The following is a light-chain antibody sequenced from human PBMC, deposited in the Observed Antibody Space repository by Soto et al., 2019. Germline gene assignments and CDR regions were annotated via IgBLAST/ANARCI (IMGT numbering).Light chain of an antibody. Sequence: DIQMTQSPSSLFASVGDRVTITCRASQTISRFVSWYQKKPGKAPKLLIYAASTLKPGVPSRYSGSGSRTDFTLTIRSLPPEDFATDYCPQSYSGLYTFGQGTQLEIK. J-gene: IGKJ2*01. CDR2: AAS. CDR1: QTISRF. V-gene: IGKV1-39*01. CDR3: PQSYSGLYT.